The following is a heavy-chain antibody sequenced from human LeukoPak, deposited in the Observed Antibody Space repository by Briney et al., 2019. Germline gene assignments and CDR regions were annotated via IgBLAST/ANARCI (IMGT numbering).Heavy chain of an antibody. CDR1: GFIFSSYA. Sequence: PGGSLRLSCAASGFIFSSYAMSWVRQAPGKGLEWVSAISGSGGSTYYADSVKGRFPISRDNSKNTLYLQMNSLRAEDTAVYYCARSPSVLRYFDWLFPFDYWGQGTLVTVSS. CDR3: ARSPSVLRYFDWLFPFDY. V-gene: IGHV3-23*01. CDR2: ISGSGGST. D-gene: IGHD3-9*01. J-gene: IGHJ4*02.